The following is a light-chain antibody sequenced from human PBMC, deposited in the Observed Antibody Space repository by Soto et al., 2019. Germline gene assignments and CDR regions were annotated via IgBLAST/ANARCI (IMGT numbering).Light chain of an antibody. V-gene: IGKV1-39*01. CDR3: QPSYSRPRT. Sequence: DIQMNQSPSSLSASVGDRVTIICRASKSISTYLHWYQQKPGKAPNLLIYTASSLESGVPSRFSGSGSGKDFTFTISSLQPEDFATYFCQPSYSRPRTFGQGTKVEIK. CDR2: TAS. CDR1: KSISTY. J-gene: IGKJ1*01.